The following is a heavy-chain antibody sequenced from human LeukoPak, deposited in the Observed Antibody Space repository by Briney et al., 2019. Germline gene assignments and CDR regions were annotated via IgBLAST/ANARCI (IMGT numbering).Heavy chain of an antibody. V-gene: IGHV3-30*02. CDR2: IRYDGSNK. CDR3: AKPSGSGFDY. J-gene: IGHJ4*02. D-gene: IGHD1-26*01. Sequence: GGSLRLSCAASGFTFSSYGMHWVRQAPGKGLEWVAFIRYDGSNKYYVDSVKGRFTISRDNSKNTVFLQMNSLRAEDTAVYYCAKPSGSGFDYWGQGTLVTVSS. CDR1: GFTFSSYG.